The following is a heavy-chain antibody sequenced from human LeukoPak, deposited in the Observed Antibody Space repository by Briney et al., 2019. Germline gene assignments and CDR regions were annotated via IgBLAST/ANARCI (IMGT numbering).Heavy chain of an antibody. CDR1: GGSISSYY. J-gene: IGHJ5*02. CDR2: ISYSGST. V-gene: IGHV4-59*01. Sequence: SETLSLTCTVSGGSISSYYWSWIRQPPGKGLEWIEYISYSGSTNFNPSLKSRVTISVDTSKNQFSLKLSSVTAADTAVYYCAREGTAGTNLNWFDPWGQGTLVTVSS. CDR3: AREGTAGTNLNWFDP. D-gene: IGHD1-1*01.